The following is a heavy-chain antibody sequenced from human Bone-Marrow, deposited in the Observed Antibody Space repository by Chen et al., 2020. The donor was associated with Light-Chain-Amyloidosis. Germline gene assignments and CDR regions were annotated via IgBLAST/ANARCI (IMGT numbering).Heavy chain of an antibody. J-gene: IGHJ6*03. V-gene: IGHV1-69*05. CDR2: IIPVIGTI. D-gene: IGHD1-26*01. CDR1: GGTFSSYA. CDR3: ATARLQAGTYTYYHSYCMHV. Sequence: GTEVKKPGPSVKVSCKASGGTFSSYALNWVRQAPGQGLEWMAEIIPVIGTIRYAPDFQGRVTVTTDESMSTAYMELSSLRSEDTAVYYCATARLQAGTYTYYHSYCMHVWGTGTTVIVSS.